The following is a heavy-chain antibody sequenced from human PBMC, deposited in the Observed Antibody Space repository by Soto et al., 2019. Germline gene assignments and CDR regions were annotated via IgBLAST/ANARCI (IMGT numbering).Heavy chain of an antibody. CDR1: GYIFTDYG. J-gene: IGHJ6*02. Sequence: ASVKVSCKASGYIFTDYGISWVRQAPGQGPEWMGWIISHNRSTLYAQKFQGRVTMTKDTSTSTAYMELSRLRSDDTAVFYCARGQGRPRHYYYYYAMDVWGQGTTVTVSS. V-gene: IGHV1-18*01. CDR3: ARGQGRPRHYYYYYAMDV. CDR2: IISHNRST.